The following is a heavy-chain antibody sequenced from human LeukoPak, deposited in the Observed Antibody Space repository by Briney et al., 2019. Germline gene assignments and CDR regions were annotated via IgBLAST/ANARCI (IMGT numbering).Heavy chain of an antibody. CDR1: GFTFSSYW. V-gene: IGHV3-74*01. CDR3: ARAPPPTNYYDSSGYYRDYFDY. D-gene: IGHD3-22*01. CDR2: INSDGSST. J-gene: IGHJ4*02. Sequence: PGGSLRLSCAASGFTFSSYWMHWVRQAPGKGLVWVSRINSDGSSTSYADSVKGRFTISRDNAKNTLYLQMSSLRAEDTAVYYCARAPPPTNYYDSSGYYRDYFDYWGQGTLVTVSS.